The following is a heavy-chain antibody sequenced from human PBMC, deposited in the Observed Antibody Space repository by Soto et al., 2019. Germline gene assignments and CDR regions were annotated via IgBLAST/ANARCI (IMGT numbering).Heavy chain of an antibody. J-gene: IGHJ4*02. CDR2: ISDYNGNT. V-gene: IGHV1-18*01. D-gene: IGHD3-10*01. CDR3: ARDLLWFGELLLTFDY. CDR1: GYTFTSYG. Sequence: QVQLVQSGAEVKKPGASVKVSCKASGYTFTSYGISWVRQAPGQGLEWMGWISDYNGNTNYAQKLQGRVTMTTAPSTSTAYMGLRRLRSDDTAVYYCARDLLWFGELLLTFDYWGQGTLVTVSS.